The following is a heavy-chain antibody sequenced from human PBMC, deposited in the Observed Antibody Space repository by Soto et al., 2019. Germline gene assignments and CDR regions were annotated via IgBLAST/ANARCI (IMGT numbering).Heavy chain of an antibody. D-gene: IGHD5-18*01. V-gene: IGHV1-2*06. J-gene: IGHJ4*02. CDR1: GYRFTTYY. CDR3: ARDGNFAFLGYSFAFDF. Sequence: QVQLVQSGPEVKKPGASVRVSCEASGYRFTTYYIHWVRQAPGQGLEWMGRMNLDTGGTTYAQKFQGRVTMTRATSISTAYMEVSSLKSDDTAMYYCARDGNFAFLGYSFAFDFWGQGTLVTVSS. CDR2: MNLDTGGT.